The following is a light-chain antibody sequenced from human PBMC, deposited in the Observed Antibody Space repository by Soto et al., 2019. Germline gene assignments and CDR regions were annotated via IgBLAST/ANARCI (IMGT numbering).Light chain of an antibody. CDR2: DAS. V-gene: IGKV1-33*01. J-gene: IGKJ4*01. CDR3: QQYNILPLT. Sequence: IQMTQSPSSLSASVGDRVTITCQASQDISNYLNWFQQTPGKAPKLLIYDASNLETGVPSRFSGSGSETDFTFTISSLQPEDIATYYCQQYNILPLTFGGGTKVDIK. CDR1: QDISNY.